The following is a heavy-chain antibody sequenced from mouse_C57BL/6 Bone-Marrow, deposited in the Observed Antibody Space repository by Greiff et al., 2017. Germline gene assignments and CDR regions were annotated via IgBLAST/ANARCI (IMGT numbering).Heavy chain of an antibody. Sequence: EVKVVESGGGLVQPGESLKLSCESNEYEFPSHDMSWVRKTPEKRLELVAAINSDGGSTYYPDTMERRFIISRDNTKKTLYLQMSSLRSEDTALYYGARQSTIPTSKDYWGQGTTLTVSS. CDR3: ARQSTIPTSKDY. CDR2: INSDGGST. V-gene: IGHV5-2*01. J-gene: IGHJ2*01. D-gene: IGHD2-12*01. CDR1: EYEFPSHD.